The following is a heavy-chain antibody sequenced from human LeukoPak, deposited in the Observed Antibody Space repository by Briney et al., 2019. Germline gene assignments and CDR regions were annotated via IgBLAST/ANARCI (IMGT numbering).Heavy chain of an antibody. V-gene: IGHV4-59*01. CDR2: IYHSEST. J-gene: IGHJ4*02. CDR3: ARDGYSGNDGL. Sequence: SETLSLTRTVSGGSISSYYWSWMRQPPGKGLEWIGYIYHSESTKYNPSLKSRVTISVDTSKNQFSLKLSSVTAADTAVYYGARDGYSGNDGLWGQGSLVTVSS. CDR1: GGSISSYY. D-gene: IGHD5-12*01.